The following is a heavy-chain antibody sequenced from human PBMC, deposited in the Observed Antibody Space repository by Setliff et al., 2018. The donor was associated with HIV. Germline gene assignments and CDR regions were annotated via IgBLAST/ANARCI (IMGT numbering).Heavy chain of an antibody. CDR2: INPKSGVA. CDR3: ARAHFLVAMTRNWFDP. CDR1: GYTFTDFY. V-gene: IGHV1-2*06. J-gene: IGHJ5*02. Sequence: ASVKVSCKASGYTFTDFYIHWVRQAPGQGLEWIGRINPKSGVADYLKKFQGRVTMTTDTSTNTAHMELIRPRFDDTAVYYCARAHFLVAMTRNWFDPWGQGTLVTVYS. D-gene: IGHD5-12*01.